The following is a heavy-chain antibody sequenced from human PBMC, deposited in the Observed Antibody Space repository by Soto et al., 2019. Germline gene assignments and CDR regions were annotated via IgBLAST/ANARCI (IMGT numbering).Heavy chain of an antibody. Sequence: QITLKESGPTLVRPTQTLTLTCTVSGFSLDTWGVGVGWIRQPPGKAPERLALIYWDDDKRYSPSLKNRLTITKDTSNNQVVLTVTNMDPVDTVTYYCARALGSWGSYYFDHWGQGTLVTVSS. CDR2: IYWDDDK. V-gene: IGHV2-5*02. J-gene: IGHJ4*02. CDR1: GFSLDTWGVG. D-gene: IGHD3-16*01. CDR3: ARALGSWGSYYFDH.